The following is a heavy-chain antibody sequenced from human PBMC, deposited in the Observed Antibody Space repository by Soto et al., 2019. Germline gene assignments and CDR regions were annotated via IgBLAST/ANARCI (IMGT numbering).Heavy chain of an antibody. D-gene: IGHD3-22*01. Sequence: GGSLRLSCAASGFTLSNNGMHWVRQAPGKGLEWVAVISYDGNNKYYADSVKGRFTISRDNSKNTVYLEMNNLRAEDAAMYYCAKGGSGNYLTYYYYYGMDVWGQGTTVTVSS. V-gene: IGHV3-30*18. J-gene: IGHJ6*02. CDR2: ISYDGNNK. CDR3: AKGGSGNYLTYYYYYGMDV. CDR1: GFTLSNNG.